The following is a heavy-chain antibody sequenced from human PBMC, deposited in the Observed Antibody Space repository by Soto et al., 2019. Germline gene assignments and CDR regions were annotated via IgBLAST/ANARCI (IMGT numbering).Heavy chain of an antibody. CDR2: ISAYNGKT. CDR3: ARRAPPTDA. J-gene: IGHJ6*02. Sequence: QVQLVQSGAEVKKPGASVKVSCKASGYTFTSYGISWVRQAPGQGLEWMGWISAYNGKTKDAQKRQGRVTMTTATTPSTAYVEMRSLRSDDTAVYYCARRAPPTDAWGQGTTVTVAS. CDR1: GYTFTSYG. V-gene: IGHV1-18*01.